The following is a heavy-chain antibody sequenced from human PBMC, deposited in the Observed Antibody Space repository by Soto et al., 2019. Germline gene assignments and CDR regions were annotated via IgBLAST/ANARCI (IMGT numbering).Heavy chain of an antibody. CDR2: IYHSGST. Sequence: QLQLQESGSGPVKPSPTLSLTCAVSGGSISSGAYSWSWIRQPPGKGLEWIGYIYHSGSTYYNPSLKSRVTISVDRSKNQFSLKLSSVTAADTAVYYCAGRYSSSLGYWGQGTLVTVSS. D-gene: IGHD6-13*01. CDR1: GGSISSGAYS. J-gene: IGHJ4*02. V-gene: IGHV4-30-2*01. CDR3: AGRYSSSLGY.